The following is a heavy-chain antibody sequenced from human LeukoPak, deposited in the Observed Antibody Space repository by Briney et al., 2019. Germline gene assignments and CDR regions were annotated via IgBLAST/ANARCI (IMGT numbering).Heavy chain of an antibody. CDR2: IHIDGNRK. Sequence: HPGGSLRLSCAASGFTFSNHWMHWVRQVPGKGLVSVSRIHIDGNRKTYADSVKGRFTISRDNAKNTLYLQMNSLGVEDTAVYYCVRGSSDWNGMDVWGQGTTATVSS. CDR3: VRGSSDWNGMDV. D-gene: IGHD6-19*01. V-gene: IGHV3-74*01. J-gene: IGHJ6*02. CDR1: GFTFSNHW.